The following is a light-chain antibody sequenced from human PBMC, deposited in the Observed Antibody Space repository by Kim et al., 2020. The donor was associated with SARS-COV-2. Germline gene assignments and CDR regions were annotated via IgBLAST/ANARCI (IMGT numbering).Light chain of an antibody. V-gene: IGLV2-14*01. J-gene: IGLJ1*01. CDR1: SSDVGGYNY. CDR3: SSYTSSSTYV. Sequence: LTQPASVSGSPGQSITISCTGTSSDVGGYNYVSWYQQHPGKAHKLMIYDVSKRPSGVSNRFSGSKSGNTASLTISGLQAEDEADYYCSSYTSSSTYVFGTGTKVTVL. CDR2: DVS.